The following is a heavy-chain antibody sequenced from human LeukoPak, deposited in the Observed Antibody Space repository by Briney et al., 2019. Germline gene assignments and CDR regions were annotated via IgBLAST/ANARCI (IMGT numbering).Heavy chain of an antibody. V-gene: IGHV3-74*01. D-gene: IGHD1-14*01. CDR3: TRDAAGLDY. CDR2: IKGDGSST. CDR1: GFTFRNHW. J-gene: IGHJ4*02. Sequence: GGSLRLTCAASGFTFRNHWMHWVRQAPGKGLVWVSRIKGDGSSTTYADSVKGRFTISRDNAKSTLYLQMNSLRGEDTAVYYCTRDAAGLDYWGQGTLVTVSS.